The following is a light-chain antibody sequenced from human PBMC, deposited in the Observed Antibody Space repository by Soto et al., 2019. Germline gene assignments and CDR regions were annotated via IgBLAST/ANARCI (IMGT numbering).Light chain of an antibody. CDR3: TSHTTGSAVL. CDR1: SSDVGNYDY. CDR2: EVS. V-gene: IGLV2-14*03. J-gene: IGLJ2*01. Sequence: QSALTQPASVSGSPGQSITISCTGTSSDVGNYDYVSWYQQHPGKAPKLMIYEVSTRPSGVSIRFSGSKSGNAASLTISGLQAEDETDYYCTSHTTGSAVLFGGGTKLTVL.